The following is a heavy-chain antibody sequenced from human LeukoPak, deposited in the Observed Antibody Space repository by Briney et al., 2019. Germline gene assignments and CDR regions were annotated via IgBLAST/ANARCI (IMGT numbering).Heavy chain of an antibody. CDR2: ISYDGSNK. CDR1: GFTFSSYA. CDR3: ARDLGYSSGWYGTFDI. Sequence: GGSLRLSCAASGFTFSSYAMHWVRQAPGKGLEWVAVISYDGSNKYYADSVKGRFTISRDNSKNTLYLQMNSLRAEDTAVYYCARDLGYSSGWYGTFDIWGQGTMITVSS. V-gene: IGHV3-30-3*01. J-gene: IGHJ3*02. D-gene: IGHD6-19*01.